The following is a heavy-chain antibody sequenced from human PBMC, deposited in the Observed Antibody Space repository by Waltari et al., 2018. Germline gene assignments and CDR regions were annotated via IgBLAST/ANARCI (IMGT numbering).Heavy chain of an antibody. CDR1: GYTFTGYY. CDR3: ARKEVVDYNFDY. J-gene: IGHJ4*02. V-gene: IGHV1-2*06. Sequence: QVQLVQSGAEVKKPGASVTVSCKASGYTFTGYYMHWMRQAPGQGLEWMGRINPNSGGTNYAQKFQGRVTMTRDTSISTAYMELSRLRSDDTAVYYCARKEVVDYNFDYWGQGTLVTVSS. D-gene: IGHD3-22*01. CDR2: INPNSGGT.